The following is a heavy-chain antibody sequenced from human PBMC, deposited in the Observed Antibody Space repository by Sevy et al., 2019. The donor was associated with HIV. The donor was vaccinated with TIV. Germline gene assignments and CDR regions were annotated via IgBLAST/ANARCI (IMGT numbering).Heavy chain of an antibody. CDR3: AGVAMITCGGVIGGDFDY. V-gene: IGHV3-30-3*01. D-gene: IGHD3-16*01. Sequence: GGSLRLSCAASGFTFSSYAMHWVRQAPGKGLEWVAVISYDGSNKYYADSVKGRFTISRDNSKNTLYLQMNSLRAEDTAVYYCAGVAMITCGGVIGGDFDYWGQGTLVTVSS. J-gene: IGHJ4*02. CDR2: ISYDGSNK. CDR1: GFTFSSYA.